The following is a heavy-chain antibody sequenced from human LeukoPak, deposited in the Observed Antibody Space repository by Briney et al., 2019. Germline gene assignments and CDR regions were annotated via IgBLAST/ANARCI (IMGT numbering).Heavy chain of an antibody. CDR2: FDPEDGET. D-gene: IGHD2-15*01. CDR3: ATGLFLRAALGYFDY. J-gene: IGHJ4*02. V-gene: IGHV1-24*01. Sequence: ASVKVSCKVSGYTLTELSMHWVRQAPGKGLEWMGGFDPEDGETIYAQKFQGRVTMTEDTSTDTAYMELSSLRSEDTAVYYCATGLFLRAALGYFDYWGQGTLVTVSS. CDR1: GYTLTELS.